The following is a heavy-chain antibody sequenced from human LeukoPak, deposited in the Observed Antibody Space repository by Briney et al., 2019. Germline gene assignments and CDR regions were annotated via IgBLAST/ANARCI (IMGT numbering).Heavy chain of an antibody. J-gene: IGHJ4*02. V-gene: IGHV1-18*01. Sequence: ASVNVSCKASGYTFTSYGISWVRQAPGQGLEWMGWISAYNGNTNYAQKLQGRVTMTTDTSTSTAYMELRSLRSDDTAVYYCARDDSVGAGTVTSVDYWGQGTLVTVSS. CDR3: ARDDSVGAGTVTSVDY. D-gene: IGHD4-11*01. CDR2: ISAYNGNT. CDR1: GYTFTSYG.